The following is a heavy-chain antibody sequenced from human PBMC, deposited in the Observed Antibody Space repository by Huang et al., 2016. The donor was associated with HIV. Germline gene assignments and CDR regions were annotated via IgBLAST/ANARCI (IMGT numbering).Heavy chain of an antibody. CDR3: ARGGILGTSWYRPFDY. D-gene: IGHD6-13*01. Sequence: QVQLGASGGGVVQPEKSLRLSCAASGFDFSSYAMNWVRQAPGKGPQGVAVISNDGNNMYYSDSVKGRFIISRDNSKNTLYLQMNSLRGEDTAIYYCARGGILGTSWYRPFDYWGQGTLVTVSS. J-gene: IGHJ4*02. V-gene: IGHV3-30-3*01. CDR1: GFDFSSYA. CDR2: ISNDGNNM.